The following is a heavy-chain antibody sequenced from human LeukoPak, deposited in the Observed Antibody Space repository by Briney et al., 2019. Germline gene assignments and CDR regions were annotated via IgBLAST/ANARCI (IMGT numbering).Heavy chain of an antibody. Sequence: PGGSLRLSCAASGFTFSSYEMNWVRQAPGKGLEWVSYISSSGSTIYYADSVKGRFTISRDNAKNSLYLQMNSLRVEDTAVYYCARMVRGVGGHFDYWGQGTLVTVSS. CDR1: GFTFSSYE. CDR2: ISSSGSTI. V-gene: IGHV3-48*03. D-gene: IGHD3-10*01. CDR3: ARMVRGVGGHFDY. J-gene: IGHJ4*02.